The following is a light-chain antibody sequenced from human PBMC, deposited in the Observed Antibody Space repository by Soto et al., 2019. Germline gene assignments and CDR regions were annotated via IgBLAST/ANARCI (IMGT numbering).Light chain of an antibody. J-gene: IGKJ1*01. Sequence: EIVLTQSPGTLSLSPGERATLSCRASQSVSNNYLAWYQQKPGQAPRLLIYGASNRATGIPDRFSGSGSGTEFTLTISSLQPDDFATYYCQQYYSYPWTFGQGTKVDIK. CDR3: QQYYSYPWT. CDR2: GAS. CDR1: QSVSNNY. V-gene: IGKV3-20*01.